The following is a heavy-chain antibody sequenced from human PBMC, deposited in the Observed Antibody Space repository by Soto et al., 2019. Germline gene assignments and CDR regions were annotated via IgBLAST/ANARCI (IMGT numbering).Heavy chain of an antibody. J-gene: IGHJ2*01. Sequence: QVQLVESGGGLVKPGGSLRLSCAASGFTSIAYYMSWIRQAPGKGRVWGSYISSSRSYTNYADSVKVRFTISRDNAKNSLYLQMNSLRAEDTAVYYCARLKTGSNWYFDLWGRGTLVTVSS. CDR1: GFTSIAYY. CDR3: ARLKTGSNWYFDL. V-gene: IGHV3-11*05. CDR2: ISSSRSYT. D-gene: IGHD1-1*01.